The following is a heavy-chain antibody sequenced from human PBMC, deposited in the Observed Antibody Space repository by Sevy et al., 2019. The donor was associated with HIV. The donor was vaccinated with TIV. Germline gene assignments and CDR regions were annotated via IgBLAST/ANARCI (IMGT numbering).Heavy chain of an antibody. CDR3: ARRLSSWPSIFYFDY. CDR2: IYPGDSDT. J-gene: IGHJ4*02. D-gene: IGHD6-13*01. Sequence: GESLKISCKGSGYSFTSYWIGWVRQMPGKGLEWMGIIYPGDSDTRYSPSFQGQVTISDDKSISTAYLQWSSLKASDTAMYYCARRLSSWPSIFYFDYWGQGTLVTVSS. V-gene: IGHV5-51*01. CDR1: GYSFTSYW.